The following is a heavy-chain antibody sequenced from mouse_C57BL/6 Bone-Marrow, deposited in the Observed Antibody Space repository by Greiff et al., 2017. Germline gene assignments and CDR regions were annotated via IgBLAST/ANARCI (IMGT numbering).Heavy chain of an antibody. CDR1: GYAFSSYW. CDR2: IYPGDGDT. J-gene: IGHJ2*01. Sequence: VQLQQSGAELVKPGASVKISCKASGYAFSSYWMNWVKQRPGKGLEWIGQIYPGDGDTNYNGKFKGKATLTADKSSSTAYMQLSSLTSEDSAVYFCARRIKGYYGSSLDYWGQGTTLTVSS. CDR3: ARRIKGYYGSSLDY. D-gene: IGHD1-1*01. V-gene: IGHV1-80*01.